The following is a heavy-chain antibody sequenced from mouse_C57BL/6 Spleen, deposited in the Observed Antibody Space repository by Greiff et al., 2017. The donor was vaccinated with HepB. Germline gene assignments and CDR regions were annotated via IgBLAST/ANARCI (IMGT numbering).Heavy chain of an antibody. CDR2: ILPGSGST. D-gene: IGHD3-2*02. CDR1: GYTFTGYW. V-gene: IGHV1-9*01. J-gene: IGHJ3*01. CDR3: ARGGLVAQAGFAY. Sequence: VQLQQSGAELMKPGASVKLSCKATGYTFTGYWIDWVKQRPGHGLEWIGEILPGSGSTNYNEKFKGKATLTADTSSNTAYMQLRSLPTEDSAIYNCARGGLVAQAGFAYWGQGTLVTVSA.